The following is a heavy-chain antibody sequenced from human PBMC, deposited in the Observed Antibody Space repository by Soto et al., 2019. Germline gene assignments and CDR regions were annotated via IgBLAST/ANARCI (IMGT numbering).Heavy chain of an antibody. Sequence: QVQLVESGGGVVQPGRSLRLSCAASGFTFSSYGMHWVRQAPGKGLAWVAVIWYDGNNKYYADSVKGRFTISRDNSKNTLYLQMNSLRADDTAVYYCARGIEWLSYWGQGTLGTVSS. CDR3: ARGIEWLSY. J-gene: IGHJ4*02. CDR1: GFTFSSYG. D-gene: IGHD3-3*01. V-gene: IGHV3-33*01. CDR2: IWYDGNNK.